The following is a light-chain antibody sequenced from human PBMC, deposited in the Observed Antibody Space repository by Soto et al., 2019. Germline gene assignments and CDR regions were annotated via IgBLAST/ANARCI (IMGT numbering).Light chain of an antibody. J-gene: IGLJ2*01. V-gene: IGLV1-47*01. CDR2: RNN. CDR3: ATWDDSLSGHVV. CDR1: ATNIGRNH. Sequence: QSVLTQPPSASGTPGQRVTISCSGGATNIGRNHVYWYQQFPGVAPRLLIYRNNQRPSGVPDWISGSKSGTSASLAICGLQSEDEADYYCATWDDSLSGHVVFGGGTKVTVL.